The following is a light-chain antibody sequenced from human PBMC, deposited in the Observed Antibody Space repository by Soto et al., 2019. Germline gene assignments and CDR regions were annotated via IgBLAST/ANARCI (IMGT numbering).Light chain of an antibody. J-gene: IGLJ2*01. V-gene: IGLV2-23*03. CDR1: SSDVGSYNL. Sequence: QSALTQPASVSGSPGQSITISCTGTSSDVGSYNLVSWYQQHPGKAPKLMIYEGSTRPSGVSNRFSGSKSGNTASLTISGLQAEDEADYYCCSYATSSTVRVVLGGGTKLTVL. CDR3: CSYATSSTVRVV. CDR2: EGS.